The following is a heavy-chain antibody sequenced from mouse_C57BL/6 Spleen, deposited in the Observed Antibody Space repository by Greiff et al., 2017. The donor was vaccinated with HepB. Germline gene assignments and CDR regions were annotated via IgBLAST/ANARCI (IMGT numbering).Heavy chain of an antibody. V-gene: IGHV1-80*01. Sequence: LVESGAELVKPGASVKISCKASGYAFSSYWMNWVKQRPGKGLEWIGQIYPGDGDTNYNGKFKGKATLTADKSSSTAYMQLSSLTSEDSAVYFCARDGSTGFFFAYWGQGTLVTVSA. CDR1: GYAFSSYW. D-gene: IGHD1-1*01. CDR2: IYPGDGDT. J-gene: IGHJ3*01. CDR3: ARDGSTGFFFAY.